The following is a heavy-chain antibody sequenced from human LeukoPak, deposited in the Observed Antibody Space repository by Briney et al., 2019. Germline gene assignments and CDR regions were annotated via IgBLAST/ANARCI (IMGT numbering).Heavy chain of an antibody. CDR3: AKDSTTSGSYYGMDV. Sequence: GGSLRLSCAASGCTFSNYAMTWVRQAPGKGLEWVSTITASGGSPYYADSVKGRFTISRDGSKNTLYLQMNSLRAEDTAVYYCAKDSTTSGSYYGMDVWGQGTTVTVSS. J-gene: IGHJ6*02. CDR1: GCTFSNYA. CDR2: ITASGGSP. V-gene: IGHV3-23*01. D-gene: IGHD3-3*01.